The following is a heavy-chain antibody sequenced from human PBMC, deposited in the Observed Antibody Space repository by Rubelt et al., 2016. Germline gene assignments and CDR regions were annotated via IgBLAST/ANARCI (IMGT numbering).Heavy chain of an antibody. CDR3: ARPSSTGYQNWNFDL. CDR2: IYYSGST. V-gene: IGHV4-59*01. Sequence: QVQLQESGPGLVKPSETLSLTCAVYGGSFSGYYWSWIRPPPGMGLEWIGDIYYSGSTKYNPSLQSRATLQEEASNTQFSLKVTSVTAAGTAVYFCARPSSTGYQNWNFDLWGRGTLVTVSS. J-gene: IGHJ2*01. D-gene: IGHD3-9*01. CDR1: GGSFSGYY.